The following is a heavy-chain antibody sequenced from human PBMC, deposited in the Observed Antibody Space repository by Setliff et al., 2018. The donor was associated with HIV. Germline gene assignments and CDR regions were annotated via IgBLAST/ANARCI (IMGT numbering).Heavy chain of an antibody. CDR1: GGSFSNYY. J-gene: IGHJ4*02. D-gene: IGHD3-10*01. V-gene: IGHV4-4*08. CDR2: IHTSGST. CDR3: ARVGYHGSGRYSFDY. Sequence: SETLSLTCAVYGGSFSNYYWSWIRQPPGKGLEWIGHIHTSGSTKYNPSLKSRVTISADTSKNQFSLNLSSVTAAETAVYYCARVGYHGSGRYSFDYWGQGTLVTVSS.